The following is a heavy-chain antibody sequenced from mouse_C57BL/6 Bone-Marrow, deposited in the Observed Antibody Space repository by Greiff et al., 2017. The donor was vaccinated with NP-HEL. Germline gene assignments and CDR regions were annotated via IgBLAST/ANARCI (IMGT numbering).Heavy chain of an antibody. D-gene: IGHD4-1*01. CDR3: ARSSLTSWFAY. J-gene: IGHJ3*01. Sequence: QDGAELARPGASVKLSCKASGYTFTSYGISWVKQRTGQGLEWIGEIYPRSGNTYYNEKFKGKATLTADKSSSTAYMELRSLTSEDSAVYFCARSSLTSWFAYWGQGTLVTVSA. CDR2: IYPRSGNT. CDR1: GYTFTSYG. V-gene: IGHV1-81*01.